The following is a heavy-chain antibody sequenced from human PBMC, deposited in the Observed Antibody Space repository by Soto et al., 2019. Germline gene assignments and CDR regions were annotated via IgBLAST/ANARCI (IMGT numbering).Heavy chain of an antibody. CDR1: GYTFTSYG. Sequence: QVQLVQSGAEVKKPGASVKVSCKASGYTFTSYGISWVRQAPGQGLEWMGWISAYNGNTNDAQKLQGRVTMTTDTSTSTAYMELRSLRSDDTAVYYCARAVSIPYYYYYGMDVWGQGTTVTVSS. CDR3: ARAVSIPYYYYYGMDV. CDR2: ISAYNGNT. J-gene: IGHJ6*02. D-gene: IGHD2-21*01. V-gene: IGHV1-18*01.